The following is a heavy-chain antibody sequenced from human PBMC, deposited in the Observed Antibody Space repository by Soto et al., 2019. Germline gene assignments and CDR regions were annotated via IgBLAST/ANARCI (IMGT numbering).Heavy chain of an antibody. Sequence: SETLSLTCAVSGGSISSGGYSWSWIRQPPGKGLEWIGYIYHSGSTYYNPSLKSRVAISVDRSKNQFSLKLSSVTAADTAVYYCAAGGGLPRYYWGQGTLVTSPQ. CDR3: AAGGGLPRYY. D-gene: IGHD5-12*01. V-gene: IGHV4-30-2*01. CDR1: GGSISSGGYS. J-gene: IGHJ4*02. CDR2: IYHSGST.